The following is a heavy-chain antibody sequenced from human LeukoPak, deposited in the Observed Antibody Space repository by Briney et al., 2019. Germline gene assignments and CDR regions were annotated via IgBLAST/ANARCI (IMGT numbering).Heavy chain of an antibody. J-gene: IGHJ5*02. Sequence: GGSLGLSCAASGFTFSSYAMSWVRQAPGKGLEWVSDISGSGGSTYYADSVKGRFTISRDNSKNTLYLQMNSLRAEDTTVYYCAKDRVVVVVAATLSNGWFDPWGQGTLVTVSS. CDR3: AKDRVVVVVAATLSNGWFDP. CDR2: ISGSGGST. D-gene: IGHD2-15*01. CDR1: GFTFSSYA. V-gene: IGHV3-23*01.